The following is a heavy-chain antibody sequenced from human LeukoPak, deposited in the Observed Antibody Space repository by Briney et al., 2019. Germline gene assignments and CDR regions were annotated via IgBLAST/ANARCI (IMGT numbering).Heavy chain of an antibody. CDR3: ARGARSGGLYFDC. CDR1: GYTFTSYG. D-gene: IGHD3-10*01. CDR2: ISTYNGNT. V-gene: IGHV1-18*01. Sequence: ASVKVSCKASGYTFTSYGISWVRQAPGQGLEWMGWISTYNGNTNYIQNLQGRVTMTTDTSTSTAYMELRSLRSDDTAVYYCARGARSGGLYFDCWGQGTLASVSS. J-gene: IGHJ4*02.